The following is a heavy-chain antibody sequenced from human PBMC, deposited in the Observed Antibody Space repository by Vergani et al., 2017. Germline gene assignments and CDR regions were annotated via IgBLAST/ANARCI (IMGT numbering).Heavy chain of an antibody. Sequence: QVQLVQSGAEVKKPGASVKVSCKASGYTFTGYYMHWVRQAPGQGLEWMGWINPNSGGTNYAQKFQGRVTITADKSTSTAYMELSSLRSEDTAVYYCARERGTEYSSSGLDYWGQGTLVTVSS. CDR3: ARERGTEYSSSGLDY. V-gene: IGHV1-2*02. J-gene: IGHJ4*02. D-gene: IGHD6-6*01. CDR2: INPNSGGT. CDR1: GYTFTGYY.